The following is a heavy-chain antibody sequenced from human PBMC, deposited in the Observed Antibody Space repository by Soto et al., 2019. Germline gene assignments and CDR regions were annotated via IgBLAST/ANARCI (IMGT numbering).Heavy chain of an antibody. CDR3: ARDGQWLVPCAFDI. CDR2: ISYDGSNK. D-gene: IGHD6-19*01. CDR1: GFTFSSYA. V-gene: IGHV3-30-3*01. Sequence: QVQLVESGGGVVQPGRSLRLSCAASGFTFSSYAMHWVRQAPGKGLEWVAVISYDGSNKYYADSVKGRFTISRDNSKSALYLQMNSLRAEDTAVYYCARDGQWLVPCAFDIWGQGTMVTVSS. J-gene: IGHJ3*02.